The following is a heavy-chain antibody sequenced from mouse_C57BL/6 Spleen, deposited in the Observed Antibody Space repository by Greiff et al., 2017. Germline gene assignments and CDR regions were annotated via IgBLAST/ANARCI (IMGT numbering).Heavy chain of an antibody. CDR3: ASSLTGKGNWYFEG. Sequence: QVQLQQPGAELVMPGASVKLSCKASGYPFPSYWMHWVKQRPGQGLDWIGEIDPADSYTTYNQKFKGKSTLTVDKSSSTAYMQLSSLTSEDSAVYYCASSLTGKGNWYFEGWGTGTTVTVAS. J-gene: IGHJ1*03. V-gene: IGHV1-69*01. D-gene: IGHD4-1*01. CDR2: IDPADSYT. CDR1: GYPFPSYW.